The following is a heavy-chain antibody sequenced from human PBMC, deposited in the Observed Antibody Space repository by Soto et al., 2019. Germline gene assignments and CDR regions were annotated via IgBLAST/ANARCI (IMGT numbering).Heavy chain of an antibody. CDR3: ARPLRDRNYYYGMAV. D-gene: IGHD3-22*01. Sequence: QVQLVQSGAEMQQPGASVRVSCKASGGTFSKYAFSWVRQAPGQGLEWLGGTIPMFGTPNYAQKFQGRGAISADESTATVYMELSSLRSEDTAVYFCARPLRDRNYYYGMAVWGQGTPVTVSS. V-gene: IGHV1-69*01. CDR1: GGTFSKYA. J-gene: IGHJ6*02. CDR2: TIPMFGTP.